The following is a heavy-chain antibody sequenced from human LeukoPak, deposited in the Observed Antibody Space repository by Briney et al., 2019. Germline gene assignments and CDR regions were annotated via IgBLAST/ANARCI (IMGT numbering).Heavy chain of an antibody. J-gene: IGHJ4*02. CDR3: ARDKYRDTALGFDY. V-gene: IGHV4-30-4*01. CDR2: IYYSGST. Sequence: SETLSLTCTVSGGSISSGESYWSWIRQPPGKGLEWIGYIYYSGSTYYNPSLKSRVTILINMSKNQFSLKLNSVTAADTAVYYCARDKYRDTALGFDYWGQGTLVTVSS. D-gene: IGHD5-18*01. CDR1: GGSISSGESY.